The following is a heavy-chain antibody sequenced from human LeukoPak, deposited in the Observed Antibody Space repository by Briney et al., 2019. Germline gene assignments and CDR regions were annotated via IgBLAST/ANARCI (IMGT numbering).Heavy chain of an antibody. CDR3: ARRSSNPVGAIDY. Sequence: SETLSLTCTVSGDSISNPNYYWGWIRQPPGKGLEWIGSFSYSGTYYNPSLENRVTISVDTSRNQFSLKLTSVTAADTAVYYCARRSSNPVGAIDYWGQGTLVTVSS. D-gene: IGHD1-26*01. J-gene: IGHJ4*02. V-gene: IGHV4-39*01. CDR2: FSYSGT. CDR1: GDSISNPNYY.